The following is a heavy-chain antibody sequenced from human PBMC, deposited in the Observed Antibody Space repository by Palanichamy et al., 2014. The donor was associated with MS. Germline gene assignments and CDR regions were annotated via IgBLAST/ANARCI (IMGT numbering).Heavy chain of an antibody. V-gene: IGHV4-4*02. CDR1: GVSFSSRNW. Sequence: QVHLQESGPGMVKPSGTLTLTCGVSGVSFSSRNWWNWVRQPPGKGLEWIGRIAHSGVTNFNPSLESRVTISVDKFKNQLSLRLSSVTAADTAIYYCARAEVQQSYSYAMDVWGQGTTVTVSS. D-gene: IGHD6-19*01. CDR2: IAHSGVT. J-gene: IGHJ6*02. CDR3: ARAEVQQSYSYAMDV.